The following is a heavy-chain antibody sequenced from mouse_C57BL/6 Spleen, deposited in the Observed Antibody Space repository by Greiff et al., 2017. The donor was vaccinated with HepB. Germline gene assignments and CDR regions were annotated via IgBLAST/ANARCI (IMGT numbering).Heavy chain of an antibody. CDR2: ISSGGSYT. CDR1: GFTFSSYG. Sequence: EVQLVESGGDLVKPGGSLKLSCAASGFTFSSYGMSWVRQTPDKRLEWVATISSGGSYTYYPDSVKGRFTISRDNAKNTLYLQMSSLKSEDTAMYYCARPLYDGTLYWYFDVWGTGTTVTVSS. J-gene: IGHJ1*03. V-gene: IGHV5-6*01. D-gene: IGHD2-3*01. CDR3: ARPLYDGTLYWYFDV.